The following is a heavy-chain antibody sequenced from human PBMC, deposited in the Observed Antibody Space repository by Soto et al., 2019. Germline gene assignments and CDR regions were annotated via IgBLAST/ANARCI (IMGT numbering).Heavy chain of an antibody. CDR3: ARSYSSSWYALNAFDI. CDR2: IYSGGST. J-gene: IGHJ3*02. CDR1: GFTFSSYA. V-gene: IGHV3-66*01. Sequence: GGSLRLSCAASGFTFSSYAMSWVRQAPGKGLEWVSIIYSGGSTYYADSVKGRFTISRDNSKNTLYLQMNSLRAEDTAVYYCARSYSSSWYALNAFDIWGQGTMVTVSS. D-gene: IGHD6-13*01.